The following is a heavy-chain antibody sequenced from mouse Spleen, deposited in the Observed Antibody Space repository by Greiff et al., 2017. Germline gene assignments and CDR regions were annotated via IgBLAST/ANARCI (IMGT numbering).Heavy chain of an antibody. J-gene: IGHJ3*01. V-gene: IGHV5-4*01. D-gene: IGHD2-1*01. CDR3: ARDRDGNYWFAY. Sequence: EVKVVESGGGLVKPGGSLKLSCAASGFTFSSYAMSWVRQTPEKRLEWVATISDGGSYTYYPDNVKGRFTISRDNAKNNLYLQMSHLKSEDTAMYYCARDRDGNYWFAYWGQGTLVTVSA. CDR1: GFTFSSYA. CDR2: ISDGGSYT.